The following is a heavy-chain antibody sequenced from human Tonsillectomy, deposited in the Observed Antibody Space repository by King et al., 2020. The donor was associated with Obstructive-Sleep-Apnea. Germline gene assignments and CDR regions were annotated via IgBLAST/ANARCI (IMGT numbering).Heavy chain of an antibody. Sequence: ESQLVQSGGGLVQPGGSLRLSCAASGFTFISYPMNWVRQAPGKGLEWVSYISSSSTIYHADSVKGRFTISRDNAKNSLYLQMNSLRAEDTAVYYCARDLYYGSGSPYYFEYWGQGTLVTVSS. J-gene: IGHJ4*02. D-gene: IGHD3-10*01. V-gene: IGHV3-48*04. CDR2: ISSSSTI. CDR3: ARDLYYGSGSPYYFEY. CDR1: GFTFISYP.